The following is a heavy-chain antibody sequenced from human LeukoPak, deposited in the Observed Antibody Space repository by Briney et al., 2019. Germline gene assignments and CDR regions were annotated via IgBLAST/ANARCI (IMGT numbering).Heavy chain of an antibody. V-gene: IGHV1-69*01. CDR1: GGTFSSYA. D-gene: IGHD5-24*01. CDR3: ARVGGRMATIGPFDY. CDR2: IIPIFGTA. J-gene: IGHJ4*02. Sequence: ASVKVSCKASGGTFSSYAISWVRQAPGQGLEWMGGIIPIFGTANCAQKFQGRVTITADESTSTAYMELSSLRSEDTAVYYCARVGGRMATIGPFDYWGQGTLVTVSS.